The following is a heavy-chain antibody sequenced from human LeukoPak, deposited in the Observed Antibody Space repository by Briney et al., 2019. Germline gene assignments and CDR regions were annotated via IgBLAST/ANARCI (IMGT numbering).Heavy chain of an antibody. CDR2: IYTSGST. J-gene: IGHJ1*01. CDR1: GGSISSYY. CDR3: ARDGEGYCSSTSCYRDGGYFQH. D-gene: IGHD2-2*01. Sequence: SETLSLTCTVSGGSISSYYWSWIRQPAGKGLEWIGRIYTSGSTNYNPSLKSRVTMSVDTSKNQFSLKLSSVTAADTAVYYCARDGEGYCSSTSCYRDGGYFQHWGQGTLVTVSS. V-gene: IGHV4-4*07.